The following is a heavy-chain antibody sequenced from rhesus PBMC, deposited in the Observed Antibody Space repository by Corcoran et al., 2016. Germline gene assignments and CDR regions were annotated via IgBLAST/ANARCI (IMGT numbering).Heavy chain of an antibody. CDR3: ARLGYSSGWYGVLDY. J-gene: IGHJ4*01. CDR2: ISGSSGST. CDR1: VGSFSGYS. Sequence: QVQLQESGPGLVKPSETLSLTCAVSVGSFSGYSWGWLRQPPGKGLEGIGDISGSSGSTDYNPSLNSLVTISTDTSKNQFSLKLSSVTAADTAVYYCARLGYSSGWYGVLDYWGQGVLVTVSS. V-gene: IGHV4-165*01. D-gene: IGHD6-31*01.